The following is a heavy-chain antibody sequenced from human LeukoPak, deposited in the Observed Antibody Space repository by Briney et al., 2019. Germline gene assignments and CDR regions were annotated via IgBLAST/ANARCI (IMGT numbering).Heavy chain of an antibody. J-gene: IGHJ4*02. Sequence: GASVKVSCKASGYTFTNYYMHWVRQAPGQGLEWMGIINPSGGSTSYAQKFQGRVTMTRDTSTSTVYMELSSLRSEDTAVYYCARHGYGNTWLDYWGQGTLVTVSS. CDR2: INPSGGST. CDR1: GYTFTNYY. D-gene: IGHD6-13*01. CDR3: ARHGYGNTWLDY. V-gene: IGHV1-46*01.